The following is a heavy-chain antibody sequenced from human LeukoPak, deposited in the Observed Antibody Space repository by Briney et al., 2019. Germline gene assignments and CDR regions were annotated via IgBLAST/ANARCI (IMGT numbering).Heavy chain of an antibody. CDR3: AKDREGIAVA. Sequence: PXXSLRLSCAASGFTFSSYAMSWVRQAPGKGREWVSAISGSGGSTYYADSVKGRFTISRDNSKNTLYLQMNSLRAEDTAVYYCAKDREGIAVAGGQGTLVTVSS. CDR2: ISGSGGST. J-gene: IGHJ4*02. CDR1: GFTFSSYA. V-gene: IGHV3-23*01. D-gene: IGHD6-19*01.